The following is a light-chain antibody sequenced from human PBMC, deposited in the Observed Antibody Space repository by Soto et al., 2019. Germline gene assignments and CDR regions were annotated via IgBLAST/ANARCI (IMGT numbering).Light chain of an antibody. J-gene: IGKJ2*01. V-gene: IGKV3-15*01. CDR1: QSVGSN. Sequence: EIVMTQSPATLSVSPGERATLSCRASQSVGSNLAWYQQKPDQAPRLLIYGASTRATGIPARFSGSGSGTEFTLTISSLQSEDFAVYYCQQYDDWPRAFGQGTNLEIK. CDR3: QQYDDWPRA. CDR2: GAS.